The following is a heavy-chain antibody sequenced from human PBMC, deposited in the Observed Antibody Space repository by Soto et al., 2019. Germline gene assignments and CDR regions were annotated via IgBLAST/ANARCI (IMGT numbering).Heavy chain of an antibody. J-gene: IGHJ6*03. D-gene: IGHD4-4*01. Sequence: QLQLQESGPGLVTPSETLSLTCTVSGGSISSSSYYWGWIRQPPGKGLEWIGSIYYSGSTYYNPSLRSRVTKSIDTSKNQFSLKLSSLTAADTAVYYCARHRETTVTGGGYYYYYMDVWGKGTTVTVSS. CDR1: GGSISSSSYY. V-gene: IGHV4-39*01. CDR3: ARHRETTVTGGGYYYYYMDV. CDR2: IYYSGST.